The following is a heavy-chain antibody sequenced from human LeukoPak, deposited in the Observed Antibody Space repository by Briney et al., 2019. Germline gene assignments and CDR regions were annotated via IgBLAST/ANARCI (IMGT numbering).Heavy chain of an antibody. J-gene: IGHJ4*02. CDR3: AKNYYDSSGYEYYFDY. V-gene: IGHV3-23*01. CDR2: ISGSGGST. CDR1: GFTFSSYA. Sequence: GGSLRLSCAASGFTFSSYAMRWVRQAPGKGREWVSAISGSGGSTYYTDSVKGRFTISRDNSKNTLYLQMNSLRAEDTAVYYCAKNYYDSSGYEYYFDYWGQGTLVTVSS. D-gene: IGHD3-22*01.